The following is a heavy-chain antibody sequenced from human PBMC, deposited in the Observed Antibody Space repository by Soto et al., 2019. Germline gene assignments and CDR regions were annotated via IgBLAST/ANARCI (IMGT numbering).Heavy chain of an antibody. CDR1: GGSSSGYY. CDR2: INHSGST. CDR3: ARGTWFGELTRYYYYRMDV. Sequence: LSLTCAVYGGSSSGYYWSWIRQPPGKGLEWSGEINHSGSTNYNPSLKSRVTISVDTSKNQFSLKLSSVTAADTAVYYCARGTWFGELTRYYYYRMDVWGQGTTAPVSS. D-gene: IGHD3-10*01. V-gene: IGHV4-34*01. J-gene: IGHJ6*02.